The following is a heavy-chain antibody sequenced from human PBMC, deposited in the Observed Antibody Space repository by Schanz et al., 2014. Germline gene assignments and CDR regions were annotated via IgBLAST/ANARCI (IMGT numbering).Heavy chain of an antibody. CDR2: INTGVNT. CDR3: ARDHTTESYYSAGPPIDY. V-gene: IGHV3-23*04. J-gene: IGHJ4*02. CDR1: GFTFGDYA. D-gene: IGHD1-26*01. Sequence: EVQLVESGGGLVQPGGSLRLSCAASGFTFGDYAMTWVRQAPGKGLEWVSAINTGVNTYYADSVKGRFTISRDNSKNTLVLQMNSLRAEDTAVYYCARDHTTESYYSAGPPIDYWGQGTLLTVSS.